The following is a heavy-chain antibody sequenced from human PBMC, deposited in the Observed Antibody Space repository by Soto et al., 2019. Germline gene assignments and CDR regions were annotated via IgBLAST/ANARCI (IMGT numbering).Heavy chain of an antibody. Sequence: ASVKVSCKVSGYTLTELSMHWVRPAPGKGLEWMGGFDPEDGETIYAQKFQGRVTMTEDTSTDTAYMELSSLRSEDTAVYYCATGLPNSYCSSTSCYYFDYWGQGTLVTVSS. V-gene: IGHV1-24*01. CDR2: FDPEDGET. CDR3: ATGLPNSYCSSTSCYYFDY. D-gene: IGHD2-2*01. CDR1: GYTLTELS. J-gene: IGHJ4*02.